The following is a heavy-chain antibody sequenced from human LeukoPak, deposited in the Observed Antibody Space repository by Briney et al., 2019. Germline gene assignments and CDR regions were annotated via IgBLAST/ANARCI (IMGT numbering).Heavy chain of an antibody. Sequence: GRSLRLSCAASGFTFSSYGMHWVRQAPGKGLEWVAVIWYDGSNKYYADSVKGRFTISRDNSKNTLYLQMNSLRAEDTAVYYCAGIRGLGSSYYYDSSGAEQDYWGQGTLVTVSS. CDR3: AGIRGLGSSYYYDSSGAEQDY. CDR2: IWYDGSNK. CDR1: GFTFSSYG. V-gene: IGHV3-33*01. J-gene: IGHJ4*02. D-gene: IGHD3-22*01.